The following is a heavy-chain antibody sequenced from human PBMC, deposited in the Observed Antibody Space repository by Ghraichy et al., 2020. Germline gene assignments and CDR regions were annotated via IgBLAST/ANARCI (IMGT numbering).Heavy chain of an antibody. V-gene: IGHV3-21*01. J-gene: IGHJ6*02. CDR3: ARDASLPGYSYGRPLYGMDV. Sequence: LSLTCAASEFTFSRYTMNWVRQAPGKGLEWVSSINYSSRFIFYADSVKGRFTISRDNGKNSLYLQMNSLRPEDTAVYYCARDASLPGYSYGRPLYGMDVWGQGTTVTVSS. D-gene: IGHD5-18*01. CDR1: EFTFSRYT. CDR2: INYSSRFI.